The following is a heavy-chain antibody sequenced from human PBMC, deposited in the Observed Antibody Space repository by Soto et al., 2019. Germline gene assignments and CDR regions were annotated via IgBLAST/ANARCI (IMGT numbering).Heavy chain of an antibody. CDR2: IYPGDSDT. J-gene: IGHJ6*02. D-gene: IGHD2-2*01. Sequence: PXASLKISCKGCGYSFTSYWIGWVRQMPGKGLEWMGIIYPGDSDTRYSPSFQGQVTISADKSISTAYLQWSSLKASDTAMYYCASSIVVVPAAIPSYYYYYYGMDVWGQGTTVTVSS. CDR3: ASSIVVVPAAIPSYYYYYYGMDV. V-gene: IGHV5-51*01. CDR1: GYSFTSYW.